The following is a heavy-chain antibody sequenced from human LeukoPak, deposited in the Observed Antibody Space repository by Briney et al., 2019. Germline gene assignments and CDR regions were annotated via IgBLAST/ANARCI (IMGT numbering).Heavy chain of an antibody. V-gene: IGHV3-74*01. J-gene: IGHJ5*02. CDR2: INPDGSST. Sequence: GGSLRLSCAASGFTFSSYWMHWVRQAPGKGLVWVSRINPDGSSTSYADSVKGRFTISRDNAKNTLYLQMNSLRAEDTAVYYCARFKVTVTSPPRGQGTLVTVSS. D-gene: IGHD4-11*01. CDR3: ARFKVTVTSPP. CDR1: GFTFSSYW.